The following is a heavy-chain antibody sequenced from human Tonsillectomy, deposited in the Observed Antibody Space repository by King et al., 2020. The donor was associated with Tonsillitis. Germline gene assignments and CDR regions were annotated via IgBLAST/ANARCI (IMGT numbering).Heavy chain of an antibody. Sequence: VQLVESGGGLVKPGGSLRLSCAASGFTFSSYCMNLVRQAPGKGLDWVSSISSSSSYIYYADSVKGRFTISRDNAKNSLYLQMNSLRAEDTAVYYCARDLGQTTVVTPYYFDYWGQGTLVTVSS. CDR3: ARDLGQTTVVTPYYFDY. V-gene: IGHV3-21*01. D-gene: IGHD4-23*01. CDR1: GFTFSSYC. J-gene: IGHJ4*02. CDR2: ISSSSSYI.